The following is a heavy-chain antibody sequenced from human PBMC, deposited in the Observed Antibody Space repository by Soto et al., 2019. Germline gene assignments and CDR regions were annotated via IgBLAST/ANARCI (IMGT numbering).Heavy chain of an antibody. Sequence: SETLSLTCAVYGGSFSAYYWSWIRQPPGKGLEWIGEINDSGSTNYNPSLKSRVNISVDTSKNQFSLDLTSMTAADTAVYYCARAPLDYWGQGTLVTVSS. J-gene: IGHJ4*02. CDR2: INDSGST. CDR3: ARAPLDY. V-gene: IGHV4-34*01. CDR1: GGSFSAYY.